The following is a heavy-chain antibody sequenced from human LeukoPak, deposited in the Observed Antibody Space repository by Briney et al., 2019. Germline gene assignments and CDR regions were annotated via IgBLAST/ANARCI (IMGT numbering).Heavy chain of an antibody. Sequence: SETLSLTCTVSGGSISSGGYYWSWIRQPPGKGLEWIGYIYHSGSTYYNPSLKSRVTISVDRSKNQFSLKLSSVTAADTAVYYCASVASLQQLVPDAFDIWGQGTMVTVSS. CDR2: IYHSGST. J-gene: IGHJ3*02. V-gene: IGHV4-30-2*01. CDR1: GGSISSGGYY. D-gene: IGHD6-13*01. CDR3: ASVASLQQLVPDAFDI.